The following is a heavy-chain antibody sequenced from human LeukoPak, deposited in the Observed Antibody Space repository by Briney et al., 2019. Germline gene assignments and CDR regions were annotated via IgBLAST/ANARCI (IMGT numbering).Heavy chain of an antibody. CDR3: ARYGYDSSGYGA. CDR2: IYHSGST. CDR1: GYSISSGYY. Sequence: SETLSLTCAVSGYSISSGYYWGWTRQPPGKGLEWIGSIYHSGSTYYNPSLKSRVTISVDTSKNQFSLKLSSVTGADTAVYYCARYGYDSSGYGAWGQGTLVTVSS. D-gene: IGHD3-22*01. V-gene: IGHV4-38-2*01. J-gene: IGHJ4*02.